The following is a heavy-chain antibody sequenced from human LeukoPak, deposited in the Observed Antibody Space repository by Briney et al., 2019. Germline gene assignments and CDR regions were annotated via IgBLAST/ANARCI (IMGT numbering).Heavy chain of an antibody. CDR1: GYTFSGYY. CDR2: INPDSGGA. CDR3: ARGGKSELGTCDF. Sequence: GASVKVSCKASGYTFSGYYLNWVRQAPGQGLEWMGWINPDSGGAIYAQKFQGRVIMTRDTSTNTAYMELRSLRSDDTAVYFCARGGKSELGTCDFWGQGTLVTVSS. J-gene: IGHJ4*02. D-gene: IGHD7-27*01. V-gene: IGHV1-2*02.